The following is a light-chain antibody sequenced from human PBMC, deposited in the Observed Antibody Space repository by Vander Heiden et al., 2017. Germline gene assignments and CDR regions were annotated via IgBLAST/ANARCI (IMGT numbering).Light chain of an antibody. J-gene: IGLJ2*01. CDR1: SSDVGGYNY. CDR2: DVT. V-gene: IGLV2-14*03. CDR3: SSYTSTNTVL. Sequence: QPALTQPASVSGSPGQSITISCTGTSSDVGGYNYVSWYQQYPGKAPKLMIYDVTNRPSGVSNRFSGSKSGSTASLTISGLQHEDEADYYCSSYTSTNTVLFGGGTKLTVL.